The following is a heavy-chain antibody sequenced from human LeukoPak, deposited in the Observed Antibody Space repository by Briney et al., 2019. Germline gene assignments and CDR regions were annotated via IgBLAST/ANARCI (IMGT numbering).Heavy chain of an antibody. CDR2: IYYSGST. V-gene: IGHV4-59*01. J-gene: IGHJ6*02. CDR1: GGSISSYY. CDR3: ASGGRYCSSTSCYGSYYYYGMDV. Sequence: KPSEALSLTCTVSGGSISSYYWSWIRQPPGKGLEWIGYIYYSGSTNYNPSLKSRVTISVDTSKNQFSLKLSSVTAADTAVYYCASGGRYCSSTSCYGSYYYYGMDVWGQGTTVTVSS. D-gene: IGHD2-2*01.